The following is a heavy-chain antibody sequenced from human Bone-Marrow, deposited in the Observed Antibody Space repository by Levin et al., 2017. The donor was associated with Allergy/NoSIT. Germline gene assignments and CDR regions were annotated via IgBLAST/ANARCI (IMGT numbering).Heavy chain of an antibody. CDR2: FSYDGSTK. Sequence: PGGSLRLSCVASGFTFRSSGMHWIRQAPGKGLEWVSVFSYDGSTKHYADSVRGRFTTSRDNSKNMVYLEMNSLTGEDSAIYYCATVSGYRDSTFGDYWGQGTLVIVSS. J-gene: IGHJ4*02. V-gene: IGHV3-30*03. CDR1: GFTFRSSG. CDR3: ATVSGYRDSTFGDY. D-gene: IGHD5-18*01.